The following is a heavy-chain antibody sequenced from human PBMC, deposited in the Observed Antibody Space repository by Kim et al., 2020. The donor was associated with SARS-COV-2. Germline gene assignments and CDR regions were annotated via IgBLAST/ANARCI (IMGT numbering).Heavy chain of an antibody. CDR3: ARCDYGDYPFDY. D-gene: IGHD4-17*01. V-gene: IGHV5-51*01. J-gene: IGHJ4*02. Sequence: RYGPSFQGQVTISADKSISTAYLQWSSLKASDTAMYYCARCDYGDYPFDYWGQGTLVTVSS.